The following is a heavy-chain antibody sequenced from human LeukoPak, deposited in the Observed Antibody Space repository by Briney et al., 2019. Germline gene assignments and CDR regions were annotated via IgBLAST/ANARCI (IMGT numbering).Heavy chain of an antibody. CDR3: ARGGILRGTYYFDD. Sequence: PSETLSLTCTVSGGSISSYYWSWIRQPPGKGLEWIGNIYYSGNTNYNPSLKSRVTISIDRSKSQFSLKLSSVTAADAAVYYCARGGILRGTYYFDDWGQGTLVTVSS. CDR1: GGSISSYY. CDR2: IYYSGNT. D-gene: IGHD3-16*01. J-gene: IGHJ4*02. V-gene: IGHV4-59*01.